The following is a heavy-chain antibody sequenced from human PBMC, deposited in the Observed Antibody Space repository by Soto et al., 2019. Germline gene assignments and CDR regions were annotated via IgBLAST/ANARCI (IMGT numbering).Heavy chain of an antibody. CDR2: INPKSGGT. CDR1: GYTFTVYY. D-gene: IGHD3-10*01. J-gene: IGHJ4*02. CDR3: ARDRGKRGATTCFQH. Sequence: ASVKVSCKASGYTFTVYYMHWVRQAPGQGREWMGWINPKSGGTMYPQKFQGRVTMTWDTSISTAYMALTRLRSDDTAVYYCARDRGKRGATTCFQHWGQGTLVNVS. V-gene: IGHV1-2*02.